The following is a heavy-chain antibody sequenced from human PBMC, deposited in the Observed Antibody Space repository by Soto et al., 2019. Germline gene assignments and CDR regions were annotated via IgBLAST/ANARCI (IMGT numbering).Heavy chain of an antibody. CDR1: GFTFRSYA. J-gene: IGHJ3*02. CDR3: AKSVGGGSHHDAFDI. Sequence: EVQLLESGGGLVEPGGSLRLSCAASGFTFRSYAMTWVRQAPGKGLEWVSYTGGGGVSTYYADSVKGRFTSSRDDSKNTLYLQMNSLRAEDTALYCCAKSVGGGSHHDAFDIWGQGTMVTVSS. D-gene: IGHD2-15*01. CDR2: TGGGGVST. V-gene: IGHV3-23*01.